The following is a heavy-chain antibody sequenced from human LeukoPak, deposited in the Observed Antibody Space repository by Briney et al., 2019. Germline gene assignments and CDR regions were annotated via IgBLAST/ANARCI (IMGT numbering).Heavy chain of an antibody. D-gene: IGHD2-21*02. CDR3: AKGAYCGGDYSSFFDY. CDR2: ISDSGGAI. V-gene: IGHV3-23*01. Sequence: PGGSLRLSCAASGFTFSTYALNWVRHAPGKGLELVSAISDSGGAIFYADSVKGRFTISRDNSQNTLYLQMNNLRAEDTALYYCAKGAYCGGDYSSFFDYWGQGTLVTVSS. J-gene: IGHJ4*02. CDR1: GFTFSTYA.